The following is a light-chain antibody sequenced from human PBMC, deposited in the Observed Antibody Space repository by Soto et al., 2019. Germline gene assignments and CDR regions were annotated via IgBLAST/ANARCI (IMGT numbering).Light chain of an antibody. Sequence: DIQMTQSPSTLSASVGDRVTITCRASQSISTWLAWYQQKPGKAPKLLIYKASSLESGVPSRFSGSGSGTEFTLNISSLQPDDFATYYCQQYNSYSTLGQGTNVEIK. V-gene: IGKV1-5*03. CDR3: QQYNSYST. CDR1: QSISTW. CDR2: KAS. J-gene: IGKJ1*01.